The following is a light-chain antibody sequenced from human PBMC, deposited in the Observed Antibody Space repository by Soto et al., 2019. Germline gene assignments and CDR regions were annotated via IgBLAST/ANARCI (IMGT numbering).Light chain of an antibody. CDR2: DVT. V-gene: IGLV2-14*03. Sequence: QSALTQPASVSGSPGQAITISCTGTSSDVGGYNYVSWYQQHPRKAPKLMISDVTNRPSGVSNRFSGSKSGNTASLTISGLQAEDAAGYYCSSYTSSSTLVVFGGGTKLTVL. J-gene: IGLJ2*01. CDR3: SSYTSSSTLVV. CDR1: SSDVGGYNY.